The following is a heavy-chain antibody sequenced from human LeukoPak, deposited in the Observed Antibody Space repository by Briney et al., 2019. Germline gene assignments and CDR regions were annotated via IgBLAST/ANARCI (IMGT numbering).Heavy chain of an antibody. D-gene: IGHD4-17*01. CDR3: ARARDSGAPPVTY. V-gene: IGHV4-30-2*01. CDR1: GGSISSGGYS. Sequence: SETLSLTCTVSGGSISSGGYSWSWIRQPPGKGLEWIGYIYHSGSTYYNPSLKSGVTISVDRSKNQFSLKLSPVTAADTAVYSCARARDSGAPPVTYWAQGTLVPVSP. J-gene: IGHJ4*02. CDR2: IYHSGST.